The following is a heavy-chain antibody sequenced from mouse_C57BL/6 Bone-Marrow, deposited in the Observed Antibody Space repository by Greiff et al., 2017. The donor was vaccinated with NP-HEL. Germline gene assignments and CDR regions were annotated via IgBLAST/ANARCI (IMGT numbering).Heavy chain of an antibody. CDR1: GFTFSDYG. D-gene: IGHD1-1*01. CDR2: ISSGSSTI. V-gene: IGHV5-17*01. J-gene: IGHJ2*01. CDR3: ARRDYYGSGGDD. Sequence: EVKVVESGGGLVKPGGSLKLSCAASGFTFSDYGMHWVRQAPEKGLEWVAYISSGSSTIYYADTVKGRFTITRDNAKNTLFLQMTSMRSEDTAMYYCARRDYYGSGGDDWGQGTTLTVSS.